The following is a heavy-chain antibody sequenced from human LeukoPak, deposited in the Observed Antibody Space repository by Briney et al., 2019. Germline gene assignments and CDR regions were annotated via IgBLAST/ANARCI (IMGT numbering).Heavy chain of an antibody. CDR3: AAGSSGYTDAFDI. V-gene: IGHV4-59*01. D-gene: IGHD3-22*01. J-gene: IGHJ3*02. CDR1: GGSISNYY. CDR2: IYYSGST. Sequence: PSETLSLTCTVSGGSISNYYWSWIRQPPGKGLEWIGYIYYSGSTNYNPSLKSRVTISVDTSKNQFLLKLSSVTAADTAVYNCAAGSSGYTDAFDIWGQGTMVTVSS.